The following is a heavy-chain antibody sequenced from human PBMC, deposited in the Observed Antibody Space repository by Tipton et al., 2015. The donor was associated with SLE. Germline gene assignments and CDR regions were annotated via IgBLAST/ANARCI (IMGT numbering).Heavy chain of an antibody. CDR1: GYSISNSNW. CDR3: ARNGFYSLDY. V-gene: IGHV4-28*01. D-gene: IGHD3-22*01. J-gene: IGHJ4*02. CDR2: IYYSGST. Sequence: TLSLTCAVSGYSISNSNWWAWIRQPPGKGLEWIGYIYYSGSTFYNPSLKSRVTMSVDTSKNQFSLKLSSVTAADTAVYYCARNGFYSLDYWGQGTLVTVSS.